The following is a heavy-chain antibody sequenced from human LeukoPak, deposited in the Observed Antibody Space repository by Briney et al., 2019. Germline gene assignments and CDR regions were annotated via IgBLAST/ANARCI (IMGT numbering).Heavy chain of an antibody. CDR1: GFTFLTHA. D-gene: IGHD2-2*01. V-gene: IGHV3-23*01. CDR3: APGRRYQDY. Sequence: GGSLRLSCAASGFTFLTHAMSWVRQAPGKGREWVSAISGGGVSTYYAHSPKGLFTISRDNSKNTLYLQMNSLRGEDTAGYYCAPGRRYQDYWGQGTLVTVSS. CDR2: ISGGGVST. J-gene: IGHJ4*02.